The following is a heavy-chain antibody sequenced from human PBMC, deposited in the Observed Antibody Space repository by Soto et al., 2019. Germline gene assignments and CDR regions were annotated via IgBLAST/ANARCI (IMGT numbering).Heavy chain of an antibody. J-gene: IGHJ4*02. D-gene: IGHD3-22*01. CDR3: AKGPPPYYDSSGYPEGYFDY. CDR2: ISGSGGST. V-gene: IGHV3-23*01. CDR1: GFTFSSYA. Sequence: LRLSCAASGFTFSSYAMSWLRQAPGQGLEWVSAISGSGGSTYYADSVKGRFTISRDNSKNTLYLQMNSLRAEDTAVYYCAKGPPPYYDSSGYPEGYFDYWGQGTLVTVSS.